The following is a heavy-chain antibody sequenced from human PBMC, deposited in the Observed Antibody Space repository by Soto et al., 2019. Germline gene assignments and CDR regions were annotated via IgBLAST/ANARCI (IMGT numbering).Heavy chain of an antibody. CDR1: GYSINRGYY. D-gene: IGHD3-22*01. Sequence: SETLSLTCSVSGYSINRGYYWGWIRQAPGKGLEWIGSIYHREATYYAPSLKARAAISLDTSNNHFTLRLTSVTVADTAIYYCARYQYDSSGHEDEHWGQGALVTVSS. J-gene: IGHJ1*01. V-gene: IGHV4-38-2*01. CDR3: ARYQYDSSGHEDEH. CDR2: IYHREAT.